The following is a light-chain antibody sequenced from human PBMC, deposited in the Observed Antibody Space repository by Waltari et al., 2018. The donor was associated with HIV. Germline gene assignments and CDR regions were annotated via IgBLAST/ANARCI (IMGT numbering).Light chain of an antibody. CDR2: KVS. V-gene: IGKV1-5*03. Sequence: DIQMTQSPLTLSAYVGGRVSIPCRARRDINNWLAWYQQKPGKAPRPLMYKVSILESGVPSRFSGRGSGTEFTLTINNLQPEDFATYYCHQYSNSSPYTFGPGTKL. J-gene: IGKJ2*01. CDR3: HQYSNSSPYT. CDR1: RDINNW.